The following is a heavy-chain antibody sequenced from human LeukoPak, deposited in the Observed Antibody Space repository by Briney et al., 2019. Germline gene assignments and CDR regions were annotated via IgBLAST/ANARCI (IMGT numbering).Heavy chain of an antibody. V-gene: IGHV3-21*01. CDR1: GFTFSSYC. CDR2: ISSNSSYI. CDR3: ARDDGLWFGELPNGDY. Sequence: PGGSLRLSCAASGFTFSSYCMSWVRQAPGKGLEWVSSISSNSSYIYYADSVKGRFTISRDNAKNSLYLQMNSLRAEDTAVYYCARDDGLWFGELPNGDYWGQGTLVTVSS. J-gene: IGHJ4*02. D-gene: IGHD3-10*01.